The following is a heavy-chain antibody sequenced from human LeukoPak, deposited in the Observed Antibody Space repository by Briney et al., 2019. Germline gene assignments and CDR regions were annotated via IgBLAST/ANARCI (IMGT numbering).Heavy chain of an antibody. CDR2: IYYSGST. V-gene: IGHV4-59*08. CDR1: GGSISSYY. J-gene: IGHJ4*02. CDR3: ARLSSGSSSWYDIDY. D-gene: IGHD6-13*01. Sequence: SETLSLTCTVSGGSISSYYWSWIRQPPGKGLEWIGYIYYSGSTNYNPSLKSRVTISVDTSKNQFSLKLSSVTAADTAVYYCARLSSGSSSWYDIDYWGQGTLVTVSS.